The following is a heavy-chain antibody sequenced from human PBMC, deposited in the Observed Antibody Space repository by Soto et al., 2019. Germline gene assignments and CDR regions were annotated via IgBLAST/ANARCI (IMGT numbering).Heavy chain of an antibody. CDR1: GGSISSSSYY. CDR2: IYYSGST. Sequence: SETLSLTCTVSGGSISSSSYYWGWIRQPPGKGLEWIGSIYYSGSTYYNPSLKSRVTISVDTSKNQFSLKLSSVTAADTAVYYCARAGSTIFGVNWFDPWGQGTLVTVSS. D-gene: IGHD3-3*01. J-gene: IGHJ5*02. V-gene: IGHV4-39*07. CDR3: ARAGSTIFGVNWFDP.